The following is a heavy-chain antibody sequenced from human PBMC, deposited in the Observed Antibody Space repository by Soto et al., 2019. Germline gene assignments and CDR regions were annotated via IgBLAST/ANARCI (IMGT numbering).Heavy chain of an antibody. V-gene: IGHV4-59*08. CDR1: GGSISTYY. J-gene: IGHJ4*02. D-gene: IGHD3-16*01. CDR3: ARVQSSDYDRAFDS. Sequence: PSETLSLTCTVSGGSISTYYWSWIRQPPGKGLEWIGYVYYNGHTDYNPSLRSRVTISVDTSKNQFSLKLTSVTAADTAVYYCARVQSSDYDRAFDSWGQGTLVTSPQ. CDR2: VYYNGHT.